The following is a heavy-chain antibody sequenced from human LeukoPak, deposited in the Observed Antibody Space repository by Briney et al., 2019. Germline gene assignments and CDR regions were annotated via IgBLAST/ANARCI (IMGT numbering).Heavy chain of an antibody. V-gene: IGHV3-43*01. CDR1: GFTFDDYT. CDR2: ISWDGGST. CDR3: AKGLLTWVAGDPYYYMDV. J-gene: IGHJ6*03. D-gene: IGHD6-19*01. Sequence: GGSLRLSCAASGFTFDDYTMHWVRQAPGKGLEWVSLISWDGGSTYYADPVKGRFTISRDNSKNSLYLQMNSLRTEDTALYYCAKGLLTWVAGDPYYYMDVWGKGTTVTVSS.